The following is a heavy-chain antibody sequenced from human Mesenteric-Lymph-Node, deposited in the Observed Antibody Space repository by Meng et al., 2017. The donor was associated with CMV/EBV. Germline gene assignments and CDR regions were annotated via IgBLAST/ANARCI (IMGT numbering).Heavy chain of an antibody. CDR2: ISSSGSTI. CDR1: GFTFSDYY. J-gene: IGHJ4*02. D-gene: IGHD3-3*01. Sequence: LSLTCAASGFTFSDYYMSWIRQAPGKGLEWVSYISSSGSTIYYADSVKGRFTISRDNAKNSLYLQMNSLRAEDTAVYYCARGTVSYDFWSGWGQGTLVTVSS. CDR3: ARGTVSYDFWSG. V-gene: IGHV3-11*01.